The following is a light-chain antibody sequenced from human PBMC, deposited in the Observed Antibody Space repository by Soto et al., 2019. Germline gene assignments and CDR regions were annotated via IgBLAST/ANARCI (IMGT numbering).Light chain of an antibody. J-gene: IGLJ2*01. CDR1: SSNIGTYT. CDR2: TDY. Sequence: QSVLTQPPSASGTPGQRVTISCSGTSSNIGTYTVNWYQQLPGTAPKLLIYTDYQRPSGVPDRFSGSKSGTSASLAINGLHSEDEADYYCAAWDDRLSGLVFGRGTKLTVL. V-gene: IGLV1-44*01. CDR3: AAWDDRLSGLV.